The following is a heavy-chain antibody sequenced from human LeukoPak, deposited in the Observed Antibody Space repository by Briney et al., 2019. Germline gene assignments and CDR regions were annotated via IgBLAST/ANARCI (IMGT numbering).Heavy chain of an antibody. V-gene: IGHV1-8*01. CDR1: GYTFTSYD. J-gene: IGHJ4*01. CDR2: MNTNSGNT. Sequence: ASAKVSCKASGYTFTSYDINWVRQAPGQGLEWMGWMNTNSGNTGYSQKFQGRVTMTRDTSTSTAYMELSSLRSEDTAVYYCARDSGEVQQLVGVLSDGGQGSLVSVSS. D-gene: IGHD6-13*01. CDR3: ARDSGEVQQLVGVLSD.